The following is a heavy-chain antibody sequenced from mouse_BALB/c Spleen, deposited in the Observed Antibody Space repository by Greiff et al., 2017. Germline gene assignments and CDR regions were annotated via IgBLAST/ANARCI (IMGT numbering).Heavy chain of an antibody. CDR1: GFAFSSYD. CDR2: ISSGGGST. V-gene: IGHV5-12-1*01. Sequence: EVKLMESGGGLVKPGGSLKLSCAASGFAFSSYDMSWVRQTPEKRLEWVAYISSGGGSTYYPDTVKGRFTISRDNAKNTLYLQMSSLKSEDTAMYYCARTRDWFAYWGQGTLVTVSA. J-gene: IGHJ3*01. CDR3: ARTRDWFAY.